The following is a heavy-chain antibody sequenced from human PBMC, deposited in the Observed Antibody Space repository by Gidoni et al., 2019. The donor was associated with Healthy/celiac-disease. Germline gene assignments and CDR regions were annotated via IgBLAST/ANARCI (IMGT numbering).Heavy chain of an antibody. J-gene: IGHJ6*02. Sequence: QVQLVESGGGVVQPGRSLRLSCAASGFTFSSYGMHWVRQAPGKGLEWVAVISYDGSNKDYADSVKGRFTISRDNSKNTLYLQMNSLRAEDTAVYYCAKVQPSNMIADGMDVWGQGTTVTVSS. CDR2: ISYDGSNK. V-gene: IGHV3-30*18. CDR1: GFTFSSYG. CDR3: AKVQPSNMIADGMDV. D-gene: IGHD3-22*01.